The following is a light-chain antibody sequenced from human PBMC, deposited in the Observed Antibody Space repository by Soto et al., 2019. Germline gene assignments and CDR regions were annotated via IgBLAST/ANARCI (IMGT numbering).Light chain of an antibody. V-gene: IGKV3-20*01. Sequence: EIVLTQSPGTLSLSPGERATLSCRASQSVSSSYLAWYQQKPDQAPRLLIYGASSMATGIPARFSGSGSGTDFTLTISRLEPEDFALYYCQQYGSSPRTFGQGTNVEIK. J-gene: IGKJ1*01. CDR1: QSVSSSY. CDR2: GAS. CDR3: QQYGSSPRT.